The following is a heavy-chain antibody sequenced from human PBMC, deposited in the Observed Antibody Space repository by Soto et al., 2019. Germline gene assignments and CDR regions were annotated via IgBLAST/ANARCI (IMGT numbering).Heavy chain of an antibody. D-gene: IGHD3-9*01. CDR1: GGSISSYY. CDR2: IYYSGST. CDR3: ARHLGILSGYYDY. J-gene: IGHJ4*02. Sequence: PSETLSLTCTVSGGSISSYYWSWIRQPPGKGLEWIGYIYYSGSTNYNPSLKSRVTISVDTSKNQFSLKLSSVTAADTAVYYCARHLGILSGYYDYWGQGTLVTVSS. V-gene: IGHV4-59*08.